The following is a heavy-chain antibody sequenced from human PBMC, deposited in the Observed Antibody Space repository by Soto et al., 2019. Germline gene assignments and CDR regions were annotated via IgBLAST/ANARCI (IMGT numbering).Heavy chain of an antibody. CDR2: IYYSGST. J-gene: IGHJ6*02. CDR1: GGTISSGGYY. CDR3: ARAPRSLYGMDV. Sequence: SETLSLTCTVSGGTISSGGYYWSCIRQHPGKGLEWIGYIYYSGSTYYNPSLKSRVTISVDTSKNQFSLKLSSVTAADTAVYYCARAPRSLYGMDVWGQGTPVTVSS. V-gene: IGHV4-31*03.